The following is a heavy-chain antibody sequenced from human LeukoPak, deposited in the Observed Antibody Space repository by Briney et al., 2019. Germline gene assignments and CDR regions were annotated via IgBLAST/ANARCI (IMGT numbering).Heavy chain of an antibody. J-gene: IGHJ4*02. Sequence: SETLSLTCTVSGVSISSNYWSWIRQPAGKGLEWIGRINTSGSTNYNPSLKSRVTMSVDTSKNQFSLKLSSVTAADTAVYYCARDTYNYGSSAYYFTTGAREPWSPSPQ. D-gene: IGHD5-18*01. CDR1: GVSISSNY. CDR3: ARDTYNYGSSAYYFTT. V-gene: IGHV4-4*07. CDR2: INTSGST.